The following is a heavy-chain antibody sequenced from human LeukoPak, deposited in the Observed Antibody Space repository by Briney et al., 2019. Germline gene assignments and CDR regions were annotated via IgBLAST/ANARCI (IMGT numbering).Heavy chain of an antibody. CDR1: GFTVGDSY. CDR2: IYIGGTT. V-gene: IGHV3-53*01. Sequence: GGSLRLSCAASGFTVGDSYMSWVRQAPGKGLEWVSVIYIGGTTNYADSVKGRFSISRDISENTVYLQMNSLRAEDTAVYYCARSYYHASGSPFDSWGQGTLVTVSS. CDR3: ARSYYHASGSPFDS. J-gene: IGHJ4*02. D-gene: IGHD3-10*01.